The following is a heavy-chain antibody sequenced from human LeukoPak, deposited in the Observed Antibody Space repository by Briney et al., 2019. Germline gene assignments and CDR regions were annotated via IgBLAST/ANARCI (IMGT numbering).Heavy chain of an antibody. Sequence: SETLSLTCTVSGGFISSYYWSWIRQPPGKGLEWIGYIYYSGSTNYNPSLKSRVTISVDTSKNQFSLKLSSVTAADTAVYYCARARLGAPRAFDIWGQGTMVTVSS. CDR3: ARARLGAPRAFDI. V-gene: IGHV4-59*01. J-gene: IGHJ3*02. CDR1: GGFISSYY. CDR2: IYYSGST. D-gene: IGHD1-26*01.